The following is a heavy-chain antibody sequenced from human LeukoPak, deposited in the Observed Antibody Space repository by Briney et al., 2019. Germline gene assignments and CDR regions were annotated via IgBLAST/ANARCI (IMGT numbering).Heavy chain of an antibody. D-gene: IGHD6-13*01. CDR1: GFTFSGYG. CDR2: IPYDGNNK. CDR3: ATWAAVLIMRDY. V-gene: IGHV3-30*02. J-gene: IGHJ4*02. Sequence: GGSLRLSCAASGFTFSGYGLHWVRQAPGKGLEWVSFIPYDGNNKDYADSVKGRFTISRDDSKNTLYLQMNSLKAEDTAVYYCATWAAVLIMRDYWGQGALVTVSS.